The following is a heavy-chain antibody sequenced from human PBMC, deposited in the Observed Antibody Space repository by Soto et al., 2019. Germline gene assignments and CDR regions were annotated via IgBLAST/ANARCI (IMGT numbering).Heavy chain of an antibody. CDR3: ARFRVRGVIIGYAFDI. CDR2: IKQDGSEK. V-gene: IGHV3-7*05. CDR1: GFTFSSYW. J-gene: IGHJ3*02. D-gene: IGHD3-10*01. Sequence: PGGSLRLSCAASGFTFSSYWMSWVRQAPGKGLEWVANIKQDGSEKYYVDSVKGRFTISRDNAKNSLYLQMNSLKASDTAMYYCARFRVRGVIIGYAFDIWGQGTMVTVSS.